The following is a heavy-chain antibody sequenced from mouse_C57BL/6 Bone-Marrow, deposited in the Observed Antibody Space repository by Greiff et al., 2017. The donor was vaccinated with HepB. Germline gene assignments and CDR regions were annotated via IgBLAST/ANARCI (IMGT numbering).Heavy chain of an antibody. Sequence: GGGLVQPKGSLKLSCAASGFSFNTYAMNWVRQAPGKGLEWVARIRSKSNNYATYYADSVKDRFTISRDDSESMLYLQMNNLKTEDTAMYYCVRRGVYGNDHYYAMDYWGQGTSVTVSS. J-gene: IGHJ4*01. CDR1: GFSFNTYA. CDR2: IRSKSNNYAT. D-gene: IGHD2-2*01. CDR3: VRRGVYGNDHYYAMDY. V-gene: IGHV10-1*01.